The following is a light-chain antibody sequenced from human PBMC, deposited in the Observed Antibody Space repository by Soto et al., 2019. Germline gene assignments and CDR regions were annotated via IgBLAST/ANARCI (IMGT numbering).Light chain of an antibody. V-gene: IGKV1-33*01. CDR1: QDISNY. CDR2: DAS. CDR3: HKYDNLPLT. Sequence: DIQMTQSPSSLSASVGDRVTITCQASQDISNYLNWYQQKPGKAPKLLIYDASNLETGVPSRFMKSGSGKDFIFTTTSLQPEDIATYYCHKYDNLPLTFGGGTKVENK. J-gene: IGKJ4*01.